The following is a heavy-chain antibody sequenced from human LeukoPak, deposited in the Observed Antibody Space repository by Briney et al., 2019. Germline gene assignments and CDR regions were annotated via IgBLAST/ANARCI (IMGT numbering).Heavy chain of an antibody. CDR2: ISSSSSHM. Sequence: GGSLRLSCSASGFDLSPYTMNWVRQAPGKGLEWVASISSSSSHMYYGDLVKGRFTISRDNAKNTPYLQLDSLRAEDTATYYCARRVTTFLSWGQGTLVIVSS. CDR3: ARRVTTFLS. J-gene: IGHJ4*02. D-gene: IGHD4-17*01. V-gene: IGHV3-21*01. CDR1: GFDLSPYT.